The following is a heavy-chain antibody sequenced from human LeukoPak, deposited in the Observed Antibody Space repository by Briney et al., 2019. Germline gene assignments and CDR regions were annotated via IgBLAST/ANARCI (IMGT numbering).Heavy chain of an antibody. Sequence: GGSLRLSCAASGFTFSSYAMHWVRQAPGKGLEWVAVISYDGSNKYYADSVKGRFTISRDNSKNTLYLQMNSLRSEDTAVYYCARDADSSSWYRGYFDYWGQGTLVTVSS. J-gene: IGHJ4*02. CDR3: ARDADSSSWYRGYFDY. CDR1: GFTFSSYA. D-gene: IGHD6-13*01. CDR2: ISYDGSNK. V-gene: IGHV3-30*04.